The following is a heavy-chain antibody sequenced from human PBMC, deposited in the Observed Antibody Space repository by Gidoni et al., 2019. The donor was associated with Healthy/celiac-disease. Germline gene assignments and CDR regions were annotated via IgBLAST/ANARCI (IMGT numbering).Heavy chain of an antibody. J-gene: IGHJ4*02. CDR2: ISGSGGST. Sequence: EVQLLESGGGLVQPGGSLRLSCAASGLTFSSYAMSWVRQAPGTGLEWVSDISGSGGSTYYADSVKGRFTISRDNSKNTLYLQMNSLRAEDTAVYYCAKSRGPDYYDIPGPPDDYWGQGTLVTVSS. CDR1: GLTFSSYA. D-gene: IGHD3-22*01. V-gene: IGHV3-23*01. CDR3: AKSRGPDYYDIPGPPDDY.